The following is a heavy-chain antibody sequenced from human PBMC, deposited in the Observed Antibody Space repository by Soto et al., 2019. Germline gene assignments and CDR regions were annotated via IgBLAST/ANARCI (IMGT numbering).Heavy chain of an antibody. D-gene: IGHD3-9*01. CDR3: ARDEPFDWLYDRFDP. V-gene: IGHV1-2*02. CDR1: GYTFTGYY. J-gene: IGHJ5*02. Sequence: QVQLVQSGAEVKKPGASVKVSCKASGYTFTGYYMHWVRQAPGQGLEWMGWINPNRGGTNYGKKFQGRVTMTRDTSISTAYMELRRLRSDDTAVYYWARDEPFDWLYDRFDPWGQGTLVTVSS. CDR2: INPNRGGT.